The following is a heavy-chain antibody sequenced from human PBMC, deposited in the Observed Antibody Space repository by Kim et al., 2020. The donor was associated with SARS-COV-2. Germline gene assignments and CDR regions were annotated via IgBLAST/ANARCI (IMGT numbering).Heavy chain of an antibody. D-gene: IGHD2-15*01. CDR1: GGSISSSSYY. CDR2: IYYSGST. CDR3: ARGGYCSGGSCSYFDY. V-gene: IGHV4-39*01. Sequence: SETLSLTCTVSGGSISSSSYYWGWIRQPPGKGLEWIGSIYYSGSTYYNPSLKSRVTISVDTSKNQFSLKLSSVTAADTAVYYCARGGYCSGGSCSYFDYWGQGTLVTVSS. J-gene: IGHJ4*02.